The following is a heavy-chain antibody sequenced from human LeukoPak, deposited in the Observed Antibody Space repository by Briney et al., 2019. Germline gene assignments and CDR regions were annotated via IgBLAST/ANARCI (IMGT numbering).Heavy chain of an antibody. D-gene: IGHD4-17*01. CDR3: ASLATTVTAVTFDY. V-gene: IGHV1-2*02. J-gene: IGHJ4*02. CDR2: INPNSGGT. Sequence: ASVKVSCKASGYTFTGYYMYWVRQAPGQGLEWMGWINPNSGGTNYAQKFQGRVTMTRDTSISTAYMELSRLRSDDTAVYYCASLATTVTAVTFDYWGQGTLVTVSS. CDR1: GYTFTGYY.